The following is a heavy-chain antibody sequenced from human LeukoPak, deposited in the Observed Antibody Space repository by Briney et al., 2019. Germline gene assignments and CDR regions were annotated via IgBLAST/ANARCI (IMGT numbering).Heavy chain of an antibody. CDR2: INPNSGGT. Sequence: GASVKVSCKASGYTFTGYYMHWVRQAPGQGLEWMGRINPNSGGTNYAQKFQGRVTMTRDTSISTAYMELSRLRSDDTAAYYCAIIAVAGSLDYWGQGTLVTVSS. D-gene: IGHD6-19*01. CDR3: AIIAVAGSLDY. CDR1: GYTFTGYY. J-gene: IGHJ4*02. V-gene: IGHV1-2*06.